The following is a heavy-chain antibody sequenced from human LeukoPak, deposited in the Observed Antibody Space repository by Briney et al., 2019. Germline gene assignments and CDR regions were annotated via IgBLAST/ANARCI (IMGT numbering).Heavy chain of an antibody. J-gene: IGHJ5*02. V-gene: IGHV3-64*02. D-gene: IGHD5-12*01. CDR1: GFTFSNAW. CDR2: INSNGDNT. CDR3: ARDSGRAQGWFGP. Sequence: GGSLRLSCAASGFTFSNAWMSWVRQAPGKGLEYVSSINSNGDNTYYADSVRGRFTISRDNSKNMLYLQMGSLTTEDTAVFYCARDSGRAQGWFGPWGQGTLVTVSS.